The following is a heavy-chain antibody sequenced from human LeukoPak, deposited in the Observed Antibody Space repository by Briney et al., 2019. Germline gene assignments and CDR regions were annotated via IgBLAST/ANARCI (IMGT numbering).Heavy chain of an antibody. D-gene: IGHD1-26*01. CDR3: ARSGGSYYPDY. CDR1: VYTFINYA. CDR2: INAYNGNT. Sequence: ASVKVSCKASVYTFINYAISLVRQAPGQGLEWMGWINAYNGNTNSAQNLQGRVTMTTDTSTSTAYMELRSLRSDDTAVYYCARSGGSYYPDYWGQGTLVTVSS. V-gene: IGHV1-18*01. J-gene: IGHJ4*02.